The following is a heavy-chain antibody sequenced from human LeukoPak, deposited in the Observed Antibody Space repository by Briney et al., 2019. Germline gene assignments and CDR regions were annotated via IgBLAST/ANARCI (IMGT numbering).Heavy chain of an antibody. CDR1: GYSFTSYW. J-gene: IGHJ4*02. CDR3: ARPGPTYYYDSSGYYYDY. D-gene: IGHD3-22*01. V-gene: IGHV5-51*03. Sequence: PGESLKISCKGSGYSFTSYWIGWVRQMPGKGLEWMGIIYPGDSDTRYSPSFQGQVTISADKSISTAYLQWSSLKASDTAMYYCARPGPTYYYDSSGYYYDYWGQGTLVTVSS. CDR2: IYPGDSDT.